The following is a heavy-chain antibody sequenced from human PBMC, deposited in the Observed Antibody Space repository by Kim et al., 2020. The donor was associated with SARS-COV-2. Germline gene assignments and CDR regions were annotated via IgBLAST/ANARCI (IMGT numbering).Heavy chain of an antibody. V-gene: IGHV1-69*01. J-gene: IGHJ3*02. D-gene: IGHD3-10*01. CDR3: ASGPFGELIDDAFDI. Sequence: QKFQGRVTITADESTSTAYMELSSLRSEDTAVYYCASGPFGELIDDAFDIWGQGTMVTVSS.